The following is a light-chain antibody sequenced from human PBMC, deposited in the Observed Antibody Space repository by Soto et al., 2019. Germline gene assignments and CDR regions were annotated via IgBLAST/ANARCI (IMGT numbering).Light chain of an antibody. J-gene: IGKJ1*01. CDR2: GAS. V-gene: IGKV3-15*01. CDR3: QQHNSLPWT. Sequence: IVMTQSPATLSVSPGESATLSCRASQSVSSNLGWYQQKPGQAPGLLIYGASTRVTGIPARFSGSGSGTEFTLTISSLQSEDFAVYYCQQHNSLPWTVAQGTNVDIK. CDR1: QSVSSN.